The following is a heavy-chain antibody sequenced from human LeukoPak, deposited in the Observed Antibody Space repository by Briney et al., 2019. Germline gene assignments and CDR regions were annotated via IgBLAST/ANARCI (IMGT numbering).Heavy chain of an antibody. J-gene: IGHJ4*02. V-gene: IGHV3-23*01. CDR1: GFTFSSYA. CDR3: AKSPTVTHQYYFDY. CDR2: ISGGGDST. D-gene: IGHD4-17*01. Sequence: GGSLRLSCAASGFTFSSYAMHWVRQAPGKGLEWVSTISGGGDSTFYAASVQGRFTISRDNSKNTLYLQVNSLRAEDTAVYYCAKSPTVTHQYYFDYWGQGILVTVSS.